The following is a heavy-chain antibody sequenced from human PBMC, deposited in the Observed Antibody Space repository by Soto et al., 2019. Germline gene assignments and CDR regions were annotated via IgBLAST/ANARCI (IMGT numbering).Heavy chain of an antibody. CDR1: GYSYTNYW. CDR3: ARLVGYSYGRLLTRMAV. V-gene: IGHV5-51*01. J-gene: IGHJ6*02. Sequence: GGSLEISWRGSGYSYTNYWIGWVRQMPGKGLGGMGVIYPWDSDTRYSPSFQGRLTISADNSISTAYLQRSRLKASDAAMYYCARLVGYSYGRLLTRMAVWGQGTTVPVSS. D-gene: IGHD5-18*01. CDR2: IYPWDSDT.